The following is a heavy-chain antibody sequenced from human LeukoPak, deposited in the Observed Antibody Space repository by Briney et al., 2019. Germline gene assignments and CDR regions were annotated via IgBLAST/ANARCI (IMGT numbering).Heavy chain of an antibody. Sequence: SETLSLTCTVSGGSISSYYWSWIRQPAGKGLAWIGRLYTSGSTNYNPSLKSRVTMSVDTSKNQFSLKLTSMTAADTAVYYCARGGSSGYYYGWGQGTLVTVSS. J-gene: IGHJ4*02. V-gene: IGHV4-4*07. CDR1: GGSISSYY. CDR2: LYTSGST. CDR3: ARGGSSGYYYG. D-gene: IGHD3-22*01.